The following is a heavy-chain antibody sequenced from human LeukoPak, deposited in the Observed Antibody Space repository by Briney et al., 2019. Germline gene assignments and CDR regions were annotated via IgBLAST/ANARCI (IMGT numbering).Heavy chain of an antibody. CDR1: GFTFSSYD. V-gene: IGHV3-13*01. CDR3: ARELTSGCFDP. D-gene: IGHD3-10*01. CDR2: IGTAGDT. Sequence: GGSLRLSCAASGFTFSSYDMHWVLQATGKGLEWVSAIGTAGDTYYPGSVKGRFTISRENAKNSLYLQMNSLRAGDTAVYYCARELTSGCFDPWGQGTLVTVSS. J-gene: IGHJ5*02.